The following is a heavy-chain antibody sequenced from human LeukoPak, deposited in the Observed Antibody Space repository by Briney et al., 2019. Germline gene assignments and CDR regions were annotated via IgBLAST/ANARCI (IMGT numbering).Heavy chain of an antibody. D-gene: IGHD1-7*01. J-gene: IGHJ4*02. CDR1: GFPFNSSW. CDR3: ARGTTRADS. CDR2: MKADGSEN. V-gene: IGHV3-7*04. Sequence: PGGSLRLSCAASGFPFNSSWMSWVRQAPGKGLEWVASMKADGSENYYVDSVKGRFTLSRDNAKKSLYLQMNSLRAEDTAVYFCARGTTRADSWGQGTLVTVSS.